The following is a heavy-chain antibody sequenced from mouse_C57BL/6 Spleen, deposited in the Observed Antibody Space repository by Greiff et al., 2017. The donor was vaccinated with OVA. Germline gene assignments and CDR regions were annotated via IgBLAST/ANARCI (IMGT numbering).Heavy chain of an antibody. J-gene: IGHJ4*01. CDR2: IHPNSGST. Sequence: QVQLQQPGAELVKPGASVKLSCTASGYTFTSYWMHWVKQRPGQGLEWIGMIHPNSGSTNYNEKFKSKATLTVDKSSSTAYLQLSSLTSEDSAVYYCAIYYGYRDMDDWGQGTSVTVSS. CDR1: GYTFTSYW. CDR3: AIYYGYRDMDD. V-gene: IGHV1-64*01. D-gene: IGHD2-2*01.